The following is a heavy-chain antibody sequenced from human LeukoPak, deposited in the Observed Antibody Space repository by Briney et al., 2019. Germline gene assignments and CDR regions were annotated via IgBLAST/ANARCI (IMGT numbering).Heavy chain of an antibody. Sequence: SETLSLTCDVSGGSIDSTNWWNWVRQPPGKGLEWIGEIHHDGRINYNPSLKSRVTLSVDKSNNQFSLRLTSVTAADTAMYYCARSHDHLWGNYPDYWGQGTLVTVSS. CDR1: GGSIDSTNW. D-gene: IGHD3-16*02. CDR2: IHHDGRI. V-gene: IGHV4/OR15-8*01. CDR3: ARSHDHLWGNYPDY. J-gene: IGHJ4*02.